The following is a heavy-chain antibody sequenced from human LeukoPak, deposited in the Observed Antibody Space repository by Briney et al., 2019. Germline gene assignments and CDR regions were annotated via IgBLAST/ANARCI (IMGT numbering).Heavy chain of an antibody. J-gene: IGHJ5*02. CDR3: ARDGKECSGGSCYPNWFDP. V-gene: IGHV1-69*05. D-gene: IGHD2-15*01. CDR2: IIPIFGTA. CDR1: GGTFSSYA. Sequence: ASVKVSCEASGGTFSSYAISWVRQAPGQGLEWMGGIIPIFGTANYAQKFQGRVTITTDESTSTAYMELSSLRSEDTAVYYCARDGKECSGGSCYPNWFDPWGQGTLVTVSS.